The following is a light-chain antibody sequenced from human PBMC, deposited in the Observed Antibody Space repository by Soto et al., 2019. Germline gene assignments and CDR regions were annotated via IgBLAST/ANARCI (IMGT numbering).Light chain of an antibody. J-gene: IGLJ1*01. Sequence: QPVLTQPPSASGTPGQRVTISCSGSSSNIRTYTVNWYKQVPGTAPKLLIYSNDRRPSRVTDRFSGSKSGTSASLAISGLQSEDEADYFCAVWDDSLNGYVFGTGTKVTVL. CDR3: AVWDDSLNGYV. V-gene: IGLV1-44*01. CDR2: SND. CDR1: SSNIRTYT.